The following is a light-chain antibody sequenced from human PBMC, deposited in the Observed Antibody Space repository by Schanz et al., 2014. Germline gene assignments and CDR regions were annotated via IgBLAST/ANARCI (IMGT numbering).Light chain of an antibody. CDR2: WAS. J-gene: IGKJ4*01. CDR1: QSVLYTSNNKNY. CDR3: QQSYATPVT. V-gene: IGKV4-1*01. Sequence: DIVMTQSPDSLAVSLGERATINCKSSQSVLYTSNNKNYLAWYQHKPGQPPKLLIYWASTRESGVPDRFSGSGSGTDFTLTISSLQAEDVAVYYCQQSYATPVTFGGGTKVEVK.